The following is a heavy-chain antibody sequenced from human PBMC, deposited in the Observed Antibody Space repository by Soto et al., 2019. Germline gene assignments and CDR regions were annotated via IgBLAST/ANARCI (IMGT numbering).Heavy chain of an antibody. J-gene: IGHJ5*02. D-gene: IGHD3-10*01. CDR1: GGSISSGDYY. CDR2: IYYSGST. V-gene: IGHV4-30-4*01. CDR3: ARASYGSGSNH. Sequence: SETLSLTCTVSGGSISSGDYYWSWIRQPPGKGLEWIGYIYYSGSTYYNPSLKSRVTISVDTSKSQFSLKLSSVTAADTAVYYCARASYGSGSNHWGQGTLVTVSS.